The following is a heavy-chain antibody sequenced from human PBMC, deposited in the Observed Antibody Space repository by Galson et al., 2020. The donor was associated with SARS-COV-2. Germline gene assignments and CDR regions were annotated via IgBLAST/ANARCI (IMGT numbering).Heavy chain of an antibody. CDR2: NSYNGRT. D-gene: IGHD6-13*01. Sequence: SETLSLTCTVSGGSISNYYWSWIRQPPGRGLEWIGYNSYNGRTSSNPSLKSRVTISIDTSKNQFSLNLSSVTAADTAVYYCARYSSPNGFFDYWGQGTLVTVSS. J-gene: IGHJ4*02. CDR1: GGSISNYY. V-gene: IGHV4-59*01. CDR3: ARYSSPNGFFDY.